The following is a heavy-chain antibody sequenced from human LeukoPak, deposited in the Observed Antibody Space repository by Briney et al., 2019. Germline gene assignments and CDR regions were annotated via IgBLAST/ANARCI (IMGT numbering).Heavy chain of an antibody. D-gene: IGHD3-22*01. J-gene: IGHJ4*02. CDR2: ISSSSSTV. V-gene: IGHV3-48*01. CDR3: ARDSNYYDSSGYYSMIDY. Sequence: GGSLRLSCAASGFTFSSYSMNWVRQAPGKGLEWVPYISSSSSTVYYADSVKGRFTISRDNAKNSLYLQMNSLRAEDTAVYYCARDSNYYDSSGYYSMIDYWGQGTLVTVSS. CDR1: GFTFSSYS.